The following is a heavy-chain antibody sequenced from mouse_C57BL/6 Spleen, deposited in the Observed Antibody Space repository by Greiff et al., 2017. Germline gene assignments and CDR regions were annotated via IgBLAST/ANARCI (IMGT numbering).Heavy chain of an antibody. CDR3: ARYYCGSSYDY. CDR2: IYPGSGST. J-gene: IGHJ2*01. V-gene: IGHV1-55*01. CDR1: GYTFTSYW. D-gene: IGHD1-1*01. Sequence: QVQLQQPGAELVKPGASVKMSCKASGYTFTSYWITWVKQRPGQGLEWIGDIYPGSGSTNYNEKFKSKDTLTVDTSSSTAYMQLSSLTSEDSAVYYCARYYCGSSYDYWGQGTTLTVSS.